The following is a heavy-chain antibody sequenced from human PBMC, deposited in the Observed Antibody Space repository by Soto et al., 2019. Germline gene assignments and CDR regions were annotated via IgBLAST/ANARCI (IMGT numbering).Heavy chain of an antibody. Sequence: ASVKVSCKASGYTFVNFDISWVRQAAGQGVEWLGWMNPGSGKTGYASKFQGRVAMTRDASTGASHLEVSSLTSDDTAVYYCARMASAGTLNWFDPWGQGTLVTVSS. J-gene: IGHJ5*02. V-gene: IGHV1-8*02. D-gene: IGHD6-13*01. CDR3: ARMASAGTLNWFDP. CDR2: MNPGSGKT. CDR1: GYTFVNFD.